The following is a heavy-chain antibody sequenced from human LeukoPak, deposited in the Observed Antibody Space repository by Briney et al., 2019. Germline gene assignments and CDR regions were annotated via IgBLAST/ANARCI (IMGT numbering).Heavy chain of an antibody. D-gene: IGHD3-3*01. V-gene: IGHV4-61*02. J-gene: IGHJ4*02. CDR1: GVSISSGSYY. CDR3: ARGPEWPTRHVPLDY. CDR2: IYTSGST. Sequence: PSETLSLTCTVSGVSISSGSYYWSWIRQPAGKGLEWIGRIYTSGSTHYNPSLKGRVTISVDTSKNQFSLKLSSVTAADTAVYYCARGPEWPTRHVPLDYWGQGTLVTVSS.